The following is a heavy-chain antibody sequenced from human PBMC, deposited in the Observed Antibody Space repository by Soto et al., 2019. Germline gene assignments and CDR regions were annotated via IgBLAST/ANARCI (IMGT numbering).Heavy chain of an antibody. CDR3: ARSRRGSGSYWYYFDY. V-gene: IGHV4-59*01. Sequence: SETLSLTCTVSGGSISSYYWSWIRQPPGKGLEWIGYIYYSGSTNYNPSLKSRVTISVDTSKNQFSLKLSSVTAADTAVYYCARSRRGSGSYWYYFDYWGQGTLVTVSS. D-gene: IGHD3-10*01. CDR1: GGSISSYY. CDR2: IYYSGST. J-gene: IGHJ4*02.